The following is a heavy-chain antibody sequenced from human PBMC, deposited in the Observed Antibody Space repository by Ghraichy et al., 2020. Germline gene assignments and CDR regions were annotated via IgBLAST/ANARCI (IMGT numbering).Heavy chain of an antibody. CDR2: IYNEGSPT. V-gene: IGHV3-74*01. Sequence: GGSLRLSCAASGFTFGSYWMHWVRQAPGTGLVWLSRIYNEGSPTSYVDSVEGRFTISRDNAKSTLYLQMNGLRVDDTAVYYCARGGIDPLSAFDLWGRGTRVTVSS. J-gene: IGHJ5*02. CDR1: GFTFGSYW. CDR3: ARGGIDPLSAFDL. D-gene: IGHD3-3*02.